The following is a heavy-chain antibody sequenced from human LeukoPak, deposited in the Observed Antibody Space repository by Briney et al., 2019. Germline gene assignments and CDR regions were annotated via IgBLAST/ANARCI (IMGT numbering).Heavy chain of an antibody. V-gene: IGHV1-8*01. CDR1: GYTFTSYD. D-gene: IGHD6-13*01. J-gene: IGHJ4*02. Sequence: ASVKVSCKASGYTFTSYDINWVRQATGQGLEWMGWMNPNSGNTGYAQKLQGRVTMTRNTSISTAYMELSSLRSEDTAVYYCARAYSSSADYWGQGTLVTVSS. CDR2: MNPNSGNT. CDR3: ARAYSSSADY.